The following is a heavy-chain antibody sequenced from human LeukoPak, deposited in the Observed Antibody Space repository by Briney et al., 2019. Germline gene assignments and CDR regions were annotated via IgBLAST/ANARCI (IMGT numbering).Heavy chain of an antibody. CDR2: INLNSGGT. D-gene: IGHD3-9*01. CDR3: ASEYYDFLTGHSRGMDV. CDR1: GDTLSGNY. J-gene: IGHJ6*02. V-gene: IGHV1-2*04. Sequence: ASVKVSCKASGDTLSGNYVHWVRQAPGQGLEWMGWINLNSGGTNSPQKFQGWVTLTRDTSISTVYMELSRLRSDDTAVYYCASEYYDFLTGHSRGMDVWGQGTPVTVSS.